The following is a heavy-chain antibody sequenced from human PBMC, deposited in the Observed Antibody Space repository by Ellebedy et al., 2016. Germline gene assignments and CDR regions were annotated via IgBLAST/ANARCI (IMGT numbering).Heavy chain of an antibody. V-gene: IGHV3-23*01. Sequence: GESLKISCVVSGFSVSTNYMNWVRQAPGKGLEWASAISDSGGKTYYADSVKGRFTVSRDNSRNTLYLHMKSLRVEDTAVYYCAKDLAMVVPYGMDVWGQGTTVTVSS. J-gene: IGHJ6*02. CDR3: AKDLAMVVPYGMDV. D-gene: IGHD2-21*01. CDR1: GFSVSTNY. CDR2: ISDSGGKT.